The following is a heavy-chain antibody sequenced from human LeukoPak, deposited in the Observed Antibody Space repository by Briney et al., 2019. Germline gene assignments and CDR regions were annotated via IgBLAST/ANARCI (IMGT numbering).Heavy chain of an antibody. J-gene: IGHJ4*02. CDR1: GYTFTSYD. CDR2: MNPNSGNT. CDR3: ARGRYDFWSGYYTIDY. V-gene: IGHV1-8*03. Sequence: GASVKVSCKASGYTFTSYDINWVRQATGQGHEWMGWMNPNSGNTGYAQKFQGRVTITRNTSISTAYMELSSLRSEDTAVYYCARGRYDFWSGYYTIDYWGQGTLVTVSS. D-gene: IGHD3-3*01.